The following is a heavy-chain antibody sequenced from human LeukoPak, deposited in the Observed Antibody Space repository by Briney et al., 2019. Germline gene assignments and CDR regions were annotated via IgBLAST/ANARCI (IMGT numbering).Heavy chain of an antibody. CDR3: ARSAPSVTSYYFDS. Sequence: KPSETLSLTCTVSGDSISRYYWSWIRQPAGKGLEWIGRFYTIGSTNYNPSLKSRVTTSLDTSKNQFSLTLNSVTAADTAVYYCARSAPSVTSYYFDSWGQGTLVTVSS. J-gene: IGHJ4*02. D-gene: IGHD4-17*01. V-gene: IGHV4-4*07. CDR2: FYTIGST. CDR1: GDSISRYY.